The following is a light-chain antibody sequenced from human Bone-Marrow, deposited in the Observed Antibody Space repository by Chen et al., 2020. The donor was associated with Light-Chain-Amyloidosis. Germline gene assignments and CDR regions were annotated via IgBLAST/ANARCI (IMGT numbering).Light chain of an antibody. CDR3: QVCDRSSDRPV. V-gene: IGLV3-21*02. CDR1: NIGTTS. Sequence: SYVLTQPSSVSVAPGQTATIACGGNNIGTTSVHWYQQTPGQAPLLVVDDDSDRPAGIPERLSGSNSGNTATLTISRVEAGDEADYYCQVCDRSSDRPVFGGGTKLTVL. J-gene: IGLJ3*02. CDR2: DDS.